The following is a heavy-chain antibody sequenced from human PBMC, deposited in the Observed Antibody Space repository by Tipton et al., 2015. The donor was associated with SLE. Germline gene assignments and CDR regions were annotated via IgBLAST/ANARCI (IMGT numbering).Heavy chain of an antibody. CDR1: GGSFSGYY. V-gene: IGHV4-34*01. Sequence: TLSLTCAVYGGSFSGYYWRWIRQPPGKGLEWIGDINHRGSNNYNTSLKSRVTISGNTSKNQFSLKLSSVTAADPAVYYCAHSTIFGVVTHGWFDPWGQGTLVTVSS. CDR2: INHRGSN. J-gene: IGHJ5*02. D-gene: IGHD3-3*01. CDR3: AHSTIFGVVTHGWFDP.